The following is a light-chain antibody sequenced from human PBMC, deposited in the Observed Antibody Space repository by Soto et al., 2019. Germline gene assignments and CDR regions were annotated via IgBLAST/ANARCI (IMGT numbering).Light chain of an antibody. V-gene: IGKV3-11*01. J-gene: IGKJ5*01. CDR1: QSVSSY. CDR2: DAF. CDR3: QQRSNWPPIT. Sequence: EIVLTQSPATLSLSPGERATLSCRASQSVSSYLVWYQQKPGQAPRLLIYDAFNRATGIPARFGGSGSGTDFTLTISSLEPEDFAVYYCQQRSNWPPITFGQGTRLEIK.